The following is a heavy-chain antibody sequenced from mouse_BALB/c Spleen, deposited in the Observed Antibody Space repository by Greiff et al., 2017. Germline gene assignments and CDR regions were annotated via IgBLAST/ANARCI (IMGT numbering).Heavy chain of an antibody. Sequence: VKLMESGPGLVQPSQSLSITCTVSGFSLTSYGVHWVRQSPGKGLEWLGVIWSGGSTDYNAAFISRLSISKDNSKSQVFFKMNSLQANDTAIYYCARNIGLLRYPYAMDYWGQETSVTVSS. CDR2: IWSGGST. J-gene: IGHJ4*01. V-gene: IGHV2-2*02. CDR1: GFSLTSYG. D-gene: IGHD1-1*01. CDR3: ARNIGLLRYPYAMDY.